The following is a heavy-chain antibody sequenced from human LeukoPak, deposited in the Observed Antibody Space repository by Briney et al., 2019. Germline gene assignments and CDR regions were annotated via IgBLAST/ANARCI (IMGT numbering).Heavy chain of an antibody. CDR2: IYTSGST. D-gene: IGHD4-17*01. J-gene: IGHJ5*02. V-gene: IGHV4-61*02. CDR1: GGSISSGSYY. Sequence: SETLSLTCTVSGGSISSGSYYWSWIRQPAGKGLEWIGRIYTSGSTNYNPSLKSRVTISVDTSKNQFSLKLSSVTAADTAVYYCARVGDYGDWFDPWGQGTLVTVSS. CDR3: ARVGDYGDWFDP.